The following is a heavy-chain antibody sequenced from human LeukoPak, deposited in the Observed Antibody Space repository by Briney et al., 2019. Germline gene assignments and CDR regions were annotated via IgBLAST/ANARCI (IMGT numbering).Heavy chain of an antibody. CDR3: ARDRPGFGHFWSGHNWFDP. V-gene: IGHV4-4*07. J-gene: IGHJ5*02. Sequence: AETLSLICTVSGGSIRRYYWSWIRQPAGKGLEWVGRIYTSGSTNYNPSVNSRVTISVDTSNNHSALHLIAVTAADTAVYYCARDRPGFGHFWSGHNWFDPWGQGTLVSVSS. D-gene: IGHD3-3*02. CDR2: IYTSGST. CDR1: GGSIRRYY.